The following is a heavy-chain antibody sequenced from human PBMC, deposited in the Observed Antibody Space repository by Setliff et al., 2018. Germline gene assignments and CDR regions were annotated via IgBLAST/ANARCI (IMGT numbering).Heavy chain of an antibody. CDR3: ARDSFFGDDYYDSSGSSHAFDI. J-gene: IGHJ3*02. V-gene: IGHV1-2*06. Sequence: ASVKVSCKASGYTFTGYYMHWVRQAPGQGLEWMGRINPNSGGTNYAQKFQGRVTMTRVTSISTAYMELSRLRSDDTAVYYCARDSFFGDDYYDSSGSSHAFDIWGQGTMVTVSS. CDR2: INPNSGGT. D-gene: IGHD3-22*01. CDR1: GYTFTGYY.